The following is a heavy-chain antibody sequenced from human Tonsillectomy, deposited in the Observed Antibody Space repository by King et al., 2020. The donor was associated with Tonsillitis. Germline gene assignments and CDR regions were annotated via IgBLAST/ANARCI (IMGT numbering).Heavy chain of an antibody. CDR1: GLTFSSYW. J-gene: IGHJ4*02. V-gene: IGHV3-7*03. CDR3: ARDTYGGGDY. CDR2: IKQDGSEI. D-gene: IGHD4-17*01. Sequence: QLVQSGGGLVQPGGSLRLSCAASGLTFSSYWMSWVRQAPGKGLEWVANIKQDGSEIHYVDSVKGRFTISRDNAKNSLYLQMNSLRAEDTAVYYCARDTYGGGDYWGQGTLVTVSS.